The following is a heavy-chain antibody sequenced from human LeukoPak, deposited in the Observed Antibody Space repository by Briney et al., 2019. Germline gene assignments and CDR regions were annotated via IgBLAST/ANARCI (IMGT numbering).Heavy chain of an antibody. CDR1: GFIFSSHG. CDR3: AELGITMIGGV. D-gene: IGHD3-10*02. V-gene: IGHV3-48*04. J-gene: IGHJ6*04. CDR2: ISSSGSTI. Sequence: GGSLRLSCAASGFIFSSHGMNWVRQAPGKGLEWVSYISSSGSTIYYADSVRGRFTISRDNAKNSLYLQMNSLRAEDTAVYYCAELGITMIGGVWGKGTTVTISS.